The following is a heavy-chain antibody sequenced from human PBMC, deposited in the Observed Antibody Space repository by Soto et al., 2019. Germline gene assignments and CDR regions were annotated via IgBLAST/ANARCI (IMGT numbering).Heavy chain of an antibody. CDR3: TRATLNWLEP. V-gene: IGHV4-4*02. CDR2: VYHGGTI. Sequence: WEILSLTCAVSGGSISSDNWWTWVRQPPGKGLEWIGDVYHGGTINYNPSLKSRASISVDKSKKYFSLKLTFVTAADTAIYYCTRATLNWLEPWRQGTLVHVSS. J-gene: IGHJ5*02. CDR1: GGSISSDNW.